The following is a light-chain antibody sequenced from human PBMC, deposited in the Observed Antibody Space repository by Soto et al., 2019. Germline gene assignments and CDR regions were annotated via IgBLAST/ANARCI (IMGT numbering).Light chain of an antibody. J-gene: IGLJ2*01. Sequence: QSVLTQPPSASETPGQRVTISCSGSNSNIGSNTVHWYQHLPGTAPKLLIYTNNQRPSGVPDRFSGSKSGTSASLAISGLPSEDEADYYCATWDDSLTAVVFGGGTKLTVL. CDR2: TNN. CDR3: ATWDDSLTAVV. V-gene: IGLV1-44*01. CDR1: NSNIGSNT.